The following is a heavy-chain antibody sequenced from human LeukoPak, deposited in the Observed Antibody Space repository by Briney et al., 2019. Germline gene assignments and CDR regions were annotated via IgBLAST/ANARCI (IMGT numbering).Heavy chain of an antibody. Sequence: AGGSLRLSCAASGFTFSSYGMHWVRRAPGKGLEWVAVIWYDGSNKYYADSVKGRFTISRDNSKNTLYLQMNSLRAEDTAVYYCARGGKGSSGYTDYWGQGTLVTVSS. CDR2: IWYDGSNK. J-gene: IGHJ4*02. V-gene: IGHV3-33*01. CDR3: ARGGKGSSGYTDY. D-gene: IGHD3-22*01. CDR1: GFTFSSYG.